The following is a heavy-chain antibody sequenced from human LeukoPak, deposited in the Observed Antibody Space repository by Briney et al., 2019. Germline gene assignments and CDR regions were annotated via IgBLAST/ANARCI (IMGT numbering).Heavy chain of an antibody. V-gene: IGHV4-34*01. J-gene: IGHJ4*02. CDR2: INHSGST. CDR1: GGSFSGYY. Sequence: SETLSLTCAVYGGSFSGYYWSWIRQPPGKGLEWIGEINHSGSTNYNPSLKSRVTIPVDTSKNQFSLKLSSVTAADTAVYYCASGYSYGWSAFDYWGQGTLVTVSS. CDR3: ASGYSYGWSAFDY. D-gene: IGHD5-18*01.